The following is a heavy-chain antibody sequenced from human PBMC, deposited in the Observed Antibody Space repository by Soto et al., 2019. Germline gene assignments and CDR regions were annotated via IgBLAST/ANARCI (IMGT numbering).Heavy chain of an antibody. Sequence: LSLTCAISGGSINSGSYSFSWIRQPPGKGLEWIGYIYHSGSTYYNPSLKSRVTISLDRSKNQLSLSLNSVTAADTAVYYCAKNKYCYDSSGHPEFWGQGALVTVSS. CDR3: AKNKYCYDSSGHPEF. V-gene: IGHV4-30-2*01. CDR2: IYHSGST. CDR1: GGSINSGSYS. D-gene: IGHD3-22*01. J-gene: IGHJ4*02.